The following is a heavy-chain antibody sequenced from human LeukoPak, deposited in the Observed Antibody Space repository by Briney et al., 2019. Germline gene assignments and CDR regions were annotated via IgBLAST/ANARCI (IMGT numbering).Heavy chain of an antibody. CDR3: SRGSGWLSVY. CDR1: GFTFGDYL. Sequence: SLRLSCTASGFTFGDYLMSWFRQAPGKGLEWIGFISGGTREYAASVKGRFTISRDDSTSIAYLQMNSLTTEDTAVYYCSRGSGWLSVYWGQGTLVTVSS. J-gene: IGHJ4*02. V-gene: IGHV3-49*03. D-gene: IGHD6-19*01. CDR2: ISGGTR.